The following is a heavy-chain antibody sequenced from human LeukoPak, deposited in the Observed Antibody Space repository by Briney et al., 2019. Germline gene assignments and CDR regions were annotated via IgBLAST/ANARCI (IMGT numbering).Heavy chain of an antibody. CDR3: ARRALLDSGLY. J-gene: IGHJ4*02. CDR2: ISSSSSTI. CDR1: GFTFSSYS. D-gene: IGHD1-1*01. V-gene: IGHV3-48*01. Sequence: GGSLRLSCAASGFTFSSYSMNWVRQAPGKGLEWVSYISSSSSTIYYADSVKGRFTISRDNAKNSLYLQMNSLRAEDTAVYYCARRALLDSGLYWGQGTLVTVSS.